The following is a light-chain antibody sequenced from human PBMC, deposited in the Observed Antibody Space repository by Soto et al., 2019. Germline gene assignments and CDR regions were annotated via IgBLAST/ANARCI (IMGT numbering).Light chain of an antibody. CDR3: QQYNNWPYT. CDR2: GAS. V-gene: IGKV3-15*01. Sequence: EIVMTQSPDTLSVSPGERATLSCRASQSVSTNLAWYQQKPGQAPRLLIYGASTRATGIPARFSGSGSGTEFTLTISSLQSEDFAVYHCQQYNNWPYTFGQGTKREIK. CDR1: QSVSTN. J-gene: IGKJ2*01.